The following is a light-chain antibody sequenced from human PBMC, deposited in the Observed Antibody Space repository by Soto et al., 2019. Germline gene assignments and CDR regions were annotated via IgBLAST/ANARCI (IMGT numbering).Light chain of an antibody. Sequence: ELVLTQSPGILCLSPVERASLPCGASQSISSSFLAWYKQKHGQAPRLLRYGASSRATGIPDRFSGSGSETDFTLTISRLEPEDFEVYYCQQYDNSPITFGQGTRLEI. J-gene: IGKJ5*01. V-gene: IGKV3-20*01. CDR1: QSISSSF. CDR3: QQYDNSPIT. CDR2: GAS.